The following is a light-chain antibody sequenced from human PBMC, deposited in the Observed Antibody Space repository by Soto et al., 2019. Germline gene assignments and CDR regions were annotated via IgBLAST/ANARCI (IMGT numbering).Light chain of an antibody. Sequence: AIRMTQSPSSFSASTGDRVTITCRASQGISSYLAWYQQKPGKAPKLLIYAASTLQSGVPSRFSGSGSGIDFTLTIRCLQSEDFATYYCQQYYSYPKYTFGQGTKLEIK. CDR2: AAS. CDR1: QGISSY. CDR3: QQYYSYPKYT. J-gene: IGKJ2*01. V-gene: IGKV1-8*01.